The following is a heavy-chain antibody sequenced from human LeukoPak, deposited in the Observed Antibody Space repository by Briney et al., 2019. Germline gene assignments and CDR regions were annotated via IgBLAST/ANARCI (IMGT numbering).Heavy chain of an antibody. Sequence: SETLSLTCTVSGGSISSDYWSWIRQPPGKGLEWIGYIYYSGSTNYNPSLKGRVTISVDTSKNQFSLKLTSVTAADTAVYYCARDRDGNNWVDAWHQGTLVTVSS. D-gene: IGHD5-24*01. CDR1: GGSISSDY. CDR3: ARDRDGNNWVDA. V-gene: IGHV4-59*01. CDR2: IYYSGST. J-gene: IGHJ5*01.